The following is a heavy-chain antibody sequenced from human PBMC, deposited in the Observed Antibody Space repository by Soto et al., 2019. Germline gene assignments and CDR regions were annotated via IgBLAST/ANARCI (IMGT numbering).Heavy chain of an antibody. Sequence: EVQLLESGGGLVQPGGSLRLSCAASGITFSRYDMSWVRQAPGKGLEWVSAINGGRSFYGDSVEGRFTVSRDNSKNTLYLQMNSLRVEDTAIYYCETHAWDLWGQGTLVTVSS. V-gene: IGHV3-23*01. CDR2: INGGRS. D-gene: IGHD2-2*01. CDR3: ETHAWDL. J-gene: IGHJ5*02. CDR1: GITFSRYD.